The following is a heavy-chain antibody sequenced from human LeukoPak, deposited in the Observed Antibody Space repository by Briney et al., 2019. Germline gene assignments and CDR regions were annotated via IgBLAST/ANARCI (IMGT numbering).Heavy chain of an antibody. V-gene: IGHV3-11*06. CDR3: ARAGSSWFNNWFDP. CDR2: ISSSSSYT. CDR1: GFTFSDYY. J-gene: IGHJ5*02. Sequence: NPGGSLRLSCAASGFTFSDYYMSRIRQAPGKGLEWVSYISSSSSYTNYADSVKGRFTISRDNAKNSLYLQMNSLRAEDTAVYYCARAGSSWFNNWFDPWGQGTLVTVSS. D-gene: IGHD6-13*01.